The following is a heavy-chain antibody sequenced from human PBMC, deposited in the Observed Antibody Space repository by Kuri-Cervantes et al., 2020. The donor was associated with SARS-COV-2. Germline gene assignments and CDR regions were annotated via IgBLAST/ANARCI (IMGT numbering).Heavy chain of an antibody. D-gene: IGHD1-26*01. J-gene: IGHJ4*02. CDR3: ARDGARGYSGALYYFDY. Sequence: SETLSLTCTVSGGSISSNYWSWIRQPPGKELEWIGHIYYIGSTNYNPSLKSRVTISVDTSKNQFSLKLSSVTAADTAVYYCARDGARGYSGALYYFDYWGQGALVTVSS. CDR1: GGSISSNY. V-gene: IGHV4-59*12. CDR2: IYYIGST.